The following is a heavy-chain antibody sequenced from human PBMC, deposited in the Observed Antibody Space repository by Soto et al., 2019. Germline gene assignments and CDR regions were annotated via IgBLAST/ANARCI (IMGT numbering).Heavy chain of an antibody. D-gene: IGHD2-2*01. CDR1: GGTFSSYA. Sequence: QVQLVQSGAEVKKPGSSVKISCKASGGTFSSYAISWVRQAPGQGLEWMGGIIPIPGTANYAQKSQGRVTITADESTSTVYMELSSLRSEDTAVDYCASSQGSSTSLEIYYYYYYGMDVWGQGTTVTVSS. J-gene: IGHJ6*02. V-gene: IGHV1-69*01. CDR3: ASSQGSSTSLEIYYYYYYGMDV. CDR2: IIPIPGTA.